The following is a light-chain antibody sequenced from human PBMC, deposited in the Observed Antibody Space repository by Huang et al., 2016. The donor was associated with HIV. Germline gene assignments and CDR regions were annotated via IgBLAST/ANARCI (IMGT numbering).Light chain of an antibody. V-gene: IGKV3-15*01. CDR3: QHYNHGPPLT. J-gene: IGKJ4*01. CDR2: GAS. CDR1: QSVTYN. Sequence: EIVMTQSPATLAVSPGERATLSCRASQSVTYNLAWYQQKPGQAPRLRIFGASTRAAGVPVRFSVRGSGTEFTLTISGLQSEDFAVYYCQHYNHGPPLTFGGGTKVEI.